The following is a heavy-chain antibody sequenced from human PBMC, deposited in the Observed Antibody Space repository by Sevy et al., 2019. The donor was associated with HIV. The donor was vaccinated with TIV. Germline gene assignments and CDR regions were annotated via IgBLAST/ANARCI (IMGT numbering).Heavy chain of an antibody. CDR1: GFTFSSYW. CDR2: IKQDGSEK. J-gene: IGHJ3*02. D-gene: IGHD5-12*01. Sequence: GGSLRLSCAASGFTFSSYWMSWVRQAPGKGLEWVANIKQDGSEKYYVDSVKGRFTISRDNAKNSLYLQMNSLRAEDTAVYYCARVDFSGYDPAFAIWGQGTMVTASS. CDR3: ARVDFSGYDPAFAI. V-gene: IGHV3-7*01.